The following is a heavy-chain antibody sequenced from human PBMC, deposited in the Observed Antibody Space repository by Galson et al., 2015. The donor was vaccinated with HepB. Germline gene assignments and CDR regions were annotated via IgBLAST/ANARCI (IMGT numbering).Heavy chain of an antibody. CDR3: ARDSEHPFSGYDFNDDYYGMDV. D-gene: IGHD5-12*01. Sequence: SLRLSCAASGFTFSSYWMSWVRQAPGKGLEWVANIKQDGSEKYYVDSVKGRFTISRDNAKNSLYLQMNSLRAEDTAVYYCARDSEHPFSGYDFNDDYYGMDVWGQGTTVTVSS. CDR2: IKQDGSEK. J-gene: IGHJ6*02. V-gene: IGHV3-7*01. CDR1: GFTFSSYW.